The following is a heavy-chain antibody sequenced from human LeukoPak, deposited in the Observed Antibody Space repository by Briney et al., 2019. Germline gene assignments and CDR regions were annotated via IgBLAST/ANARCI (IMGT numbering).Heavy chain of an antibody. CDR2: IYYSGAT. V-gene: IGHV4-59*01. J-gene: IGHJ4*02. D-gene: IGHD1-26*01. CDR3: ARLRGGAASPEFDY. Sequence: PSETLSLTCTVSGGSISSYYWSWIRQPPGKGLEWVGYIYYSGATKYNPSLKSRVAISVDTSKIQFSLKLSAVTAADTSVYYCARLRGGAASPEFDYWGQGTLVTVSS. CDR1: GGSISSYY.